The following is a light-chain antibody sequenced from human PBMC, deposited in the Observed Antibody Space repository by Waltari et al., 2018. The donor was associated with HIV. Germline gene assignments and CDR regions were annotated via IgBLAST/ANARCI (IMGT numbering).Light chain of an antibody. Sequence: DIQMTQSPSSLSASVVDRVTLTCRASQDIRNYLNWYQQKPGEAPRLLIYTASNLEIGVPGRFSGGGLGTRFTFTINNLQPEDSATYYCQQYNDLPLTFGGGTKLEI. J-gene: IGKJ4*01. CDR2: TAS. CDR1: QDIRNY. CDR3: QQYNDLPLT. V-gene: IGKV1-33*01.